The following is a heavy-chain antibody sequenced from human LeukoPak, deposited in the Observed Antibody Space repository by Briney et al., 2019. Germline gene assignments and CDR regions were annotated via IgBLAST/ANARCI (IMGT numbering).Heavy chain of an antibody. V-gene: IGHV5-51*01. J-gene: IGHJ4*02. CDR3: AREGRSSSPMDY. D-gene: IGHD1-26*01. CDR1: GYSFNTYW. CDR2: IYTGDSDT. Sequence: GESLRISCKGSGYSFNTYWIGWVRQMPGKGLEWMGIIYTGDSDTGKSPSFQGQVTISADRSLSTAYLQWGSLKASDTAMYYCAREGRSSSPMDYWGQGTLVTVSS.